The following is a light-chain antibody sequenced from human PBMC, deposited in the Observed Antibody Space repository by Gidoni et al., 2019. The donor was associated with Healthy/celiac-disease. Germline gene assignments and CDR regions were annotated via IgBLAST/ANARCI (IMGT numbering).Light chain of an antibody. V-gene: IGKV3-11*01. CDR1: QSVRSY. Sequence: EIVLTQSPATLSLSPGERATLSCSASQSVRSYLAWYQQKPGQDPRLLIYDASNRATGSPARFSGSGSGTDFTLTIISLEPEAFSVDYCQQRSNWPPLTFGGGTKVEIK. CDR2: DAS. CDR3: QQRSNWPPLT. J-gene: IGKJ4*01.